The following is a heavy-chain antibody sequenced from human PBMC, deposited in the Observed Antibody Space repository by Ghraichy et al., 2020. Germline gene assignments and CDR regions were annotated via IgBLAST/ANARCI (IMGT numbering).Heavy chain of an antibody. CDR3: ARDRGYYYDSSGQLRTPVFDY. V-gene: IGHV1-18*04. CDR2: ISAYNGNT. Sequence: ASVKVSCKASGYTFTSYGISWVRQAPGQGLEWMGWISAYNGNTNYAQKLQGRVTMTTDTSTSTAYMELRSLRSDDTAVYYCARDRGYYYDSSGQLRTPVFDYWGQGTLVTVSS. J-gene: IGHJ4*02. CDR1: GYTFTSYG. D-gene: IGHD3-22*01.